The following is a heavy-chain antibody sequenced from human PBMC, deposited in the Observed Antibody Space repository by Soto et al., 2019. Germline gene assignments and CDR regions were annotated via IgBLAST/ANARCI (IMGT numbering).Heavy chain of an antibody. CDR2: IYSGGST. D-gene: IGHD2-15*01. J-gene: IGHJ6*03. CDR3: EREGVAEGYYYMDV. CDR1: GFTVSSNY. Sequence: EVQLVESGGGLVQPGGSLRLSCAASGFTVSSNYMSWVRQAPGKGLEWVSVIYSGGSTYYADSVKGRFAISRDNSKNKLELQMNSLRAEDTAVYYCEREGVAEGYYYMDVWGKGTTVNVSS. V-gene: IGHV3-66*01.